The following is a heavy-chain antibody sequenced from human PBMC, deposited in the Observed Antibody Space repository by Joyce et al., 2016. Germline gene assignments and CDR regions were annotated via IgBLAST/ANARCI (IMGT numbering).Heavy chain of an antibody. CDR3: ARATYYLYVMDV. V-gene: IGHV3-33*01. D-gene: IGHD3-10*01. J-gene: IGHJ6*02. Sequence: QLVESGGGVVQLGRSLRLSCAASGFTFISYGVHWVRQAPGKGRGWVAVVWGDENNKSYADSVKGRFTISRDSSKDTVSLQMNSLRAEDTAVYYCARATYYLYVMDVWGQGTTVTVSS. CDR1: GFTFISYG. CDR2: VWGDENNK.